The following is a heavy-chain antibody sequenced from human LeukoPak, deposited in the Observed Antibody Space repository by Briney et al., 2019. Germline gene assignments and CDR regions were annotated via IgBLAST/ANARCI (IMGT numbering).Heavy chain of an antibody. D-gene: IGHD3-22*01. CDR3: ARSESYYDSSGYSDY. V-gene: IGHV1-69*06. J-gene: IGHJ4*02. CDR2: IIPIFGTA. Sequence: SVKVSCKASGGTFSSYAISWVRQAPGQGLEWMGGIIPIFGTANYAQKFQGRVTITADKSTSTAYMELSSLRSEDTAVYYCARSESYYDSSGYSDYWGQGTLVTVSS. CDR1: GGTFSSYA.